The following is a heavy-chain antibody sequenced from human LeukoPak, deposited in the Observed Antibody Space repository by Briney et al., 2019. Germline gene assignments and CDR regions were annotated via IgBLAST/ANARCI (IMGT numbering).Heavy chain of an antibody. CDR2: INPNSGGT. CDR3: ASYFESSGYYAFDI. D-gene: IGHD3-22*01. CDR1: GYTFTSYG. J-gene: IGHJ3*02. Sequence: ASVKVSCKASGYTFTSYGINWVRQAPGQGLEWMGWINPNSGGTNYAQNFQGRVTMTRDTSISTAYMELSRLTSDDTAVYYCASYFESSGYYAFDIWGQGTLVTVSS. V-gene: IGHV1-2*02.